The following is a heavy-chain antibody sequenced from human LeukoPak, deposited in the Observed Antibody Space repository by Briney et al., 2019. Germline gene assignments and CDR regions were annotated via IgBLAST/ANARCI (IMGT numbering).Heavy chain of an antibody. CDR2: IYSGGST. V-gene: IGHV3-53*01. CDR1: GXTFSNYW. Sequence: TGGSLRLSCAASGXTFSNYWMNWVRQAPGKGLEWVSLIYSGGSTYYADSVKGRFTISRDNSKNTLYLQMNSLRAEDTAVYYCASGEWPHNYWGQGTLVTVSS. CDR3: ASGEWPHNY. D-gene: IGHD3-10*01. J-gene: IGHJ4*02.